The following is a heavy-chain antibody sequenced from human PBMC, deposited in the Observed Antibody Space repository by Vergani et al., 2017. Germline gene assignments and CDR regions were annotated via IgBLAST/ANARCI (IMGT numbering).Heavy chain of an antibody. CDR3: ARETPYYYDSSGYYYDWFDP. D-gene: IGHD3-22*01. CDR2: INPSGGST. Sequence: QVQLVQSGAEVKKPGSSVKVSCKASGGTFSSYAISWVRQAPGQGLEWMGIINPSGGSTSYAQKFQGRVTMTRDTSTSTVYMELSSLRSEDTAVYYCARETPYYYDSSGYYYDWFDPWGQGTLVTVSS. J-gene: IGHJ5*02. V-gene: IGHV1-46*01. CDR1: GGTFSSYA.